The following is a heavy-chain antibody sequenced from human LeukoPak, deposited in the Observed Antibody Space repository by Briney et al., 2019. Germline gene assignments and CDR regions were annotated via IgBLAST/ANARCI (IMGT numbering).Heavy chain of an antibody. D-gene: IGHD2-2*01. CDR1: GFTFDDYA. J-gene: IGHJ4*02. CDR3: ARERKSSTSMDY. Sequence: GGSLRLSCAASGFTFDDYAMHWVRQPPGKGLEWVSGISWNSGRLGYADSVKGRFTISRDNAKNTLYLQMNSLRGEDTAVYFCARERKSSTSMDYWGQGTLVTVSS. CDR2: ISWNSGRL. V-gene: IGHV3-9*01.